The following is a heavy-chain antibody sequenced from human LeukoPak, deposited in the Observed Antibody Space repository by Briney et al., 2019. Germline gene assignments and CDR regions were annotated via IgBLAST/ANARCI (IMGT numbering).Heavy chain of an antibody. Sequence: ASVKVSCKASGYTFTDNYIHWVRQAPGQGLEWMGRINPNSGGTNYALKFQGRVTMTRDTSISTAYMELSRLRSDDTAVYYCARNPQQLLIHNWFDPWGQGTLVTVSS. J-gene: IGHJ5*02. D-gene: IGHD2-15*01. CDR3: ARNPQQLLIHNWFDP. CDR1: GYTFTDNY. CDR2: INPNSGGT. V-gene: IGHV1-2*06.